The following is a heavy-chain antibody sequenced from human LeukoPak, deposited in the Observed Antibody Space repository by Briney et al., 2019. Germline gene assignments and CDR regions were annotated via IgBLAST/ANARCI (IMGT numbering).Heavy chain of an antibody. CDR3: ARDHPVAGGFDY. CDR2: INPSGGST. Sequence: ASVKVSCKASGYTSTSYYMHWVRQAPGQGLEWMGIINPSGGSTSYAQKFQGRVTMTRDTSTSTVYMELSSLRSEDTAVYYCARDHPVAGGFDYWGQGTLVTVSS. J-gene: IGHJ4*02. D-gene: IGHD6-19*01. V-gene: IGHV1-46*01. CDR1: GYTSTSYY.